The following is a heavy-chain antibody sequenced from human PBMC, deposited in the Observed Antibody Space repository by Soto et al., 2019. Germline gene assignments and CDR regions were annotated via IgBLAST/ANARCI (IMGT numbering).Heavy chain of an antibody. D-gene: IGHD1-26*01. J-gene: IGHJ2*01. CDR2: IYYSGST. CDR3: ARDNHGGNSGWYFDL. Sequence: QVQLQESGPGLVKPSETLSLTCTVSGGSISSYYWSWIRQPPGKGLEWIGYIYYSGSTNYNPSLKSRVTISVDTSKNQFALKLSSVTAADTAVYYCARDNHGGNSGWYFDLWGRGTLVTVSS. V-gene: IGHV4-59*01. CDR1: GGSISSYY.